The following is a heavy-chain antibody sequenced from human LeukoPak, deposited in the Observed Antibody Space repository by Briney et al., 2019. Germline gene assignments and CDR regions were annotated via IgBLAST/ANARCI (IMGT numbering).Heavy chain of an antibody. V-gene: IGHV4-31*03. D-gene: IGHD6-13*01. CDR1: GGSISSGGYY. CDR3: ARGSSSWPARFDY. J-gene: IGHJ4*02. CDR2: IYYSGST. Sequence: SQTLSLTCTVSGGSISSGGYYWSWIRQHPGKGLEWIGYIYYSGSTYYNPSLKSRVTISVDTSKNQFSLKLSSVTAADTAVYYCARGSSSWPARFDYWGQGTLVTVSS.